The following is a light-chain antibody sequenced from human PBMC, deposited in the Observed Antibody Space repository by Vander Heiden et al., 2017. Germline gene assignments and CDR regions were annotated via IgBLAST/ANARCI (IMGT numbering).Light chain of an antibody. CDR3: MQATQLWT. J-gene: IGKJ1*01. CDR2: EVS. CDR1: QSLVHSDGKTY. V-gene: IGKV2-24*01. Sequence: IVMTQTPLSSPVTLGQPASISCRSSQSLVHSDGKTYLSWLQQRPGQPPRLLIYEVSNRFSGVPDRFSGSGAGTYFTLKISRVEAEDVGIYYCMQATQLWTFGQGTKVEIK.